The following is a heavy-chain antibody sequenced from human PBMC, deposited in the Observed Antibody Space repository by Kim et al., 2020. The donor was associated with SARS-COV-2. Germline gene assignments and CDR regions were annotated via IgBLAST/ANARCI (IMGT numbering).Heavy chain of an antibody. V-gene: IGHV3-30-3*01. Sequence: GGSLRLSCAASEFTFSIYAMYWVRQAPGKGLEWVAVISYDGGNKYYADSVKGRFTISRDNSKNTLYLQMNSLRGEDTAVYFCARDYGGNSGIDYWGQGSLVTVSS. CDR2: ISYDGGNK. CDR3: ARDYGGNSGIDY. J-gene: IGHJ4*02. D-gene: IGHD2-21*02. CDR1: EFTFSIYA.